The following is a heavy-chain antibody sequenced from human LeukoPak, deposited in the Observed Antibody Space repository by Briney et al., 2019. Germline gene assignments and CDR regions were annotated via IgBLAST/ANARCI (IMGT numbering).Heavy chain of an antibody. Sequence: SETLSLTCSVSRVSINGDYWSWIRQPPGKGLEWIGWINYSVATCFNPSLKGRALMSIDTSMNQLSLRLYSVTAADTAIYYCARHSSGWHLDFWGRGTLVTVSS. CDR2: INYSVAT. CDR1: RVSINGDY. V-gene: IGHV4-59*01. J-gene: IGHJ4*02. CDR3: ARHSSGWHLDF. D-gene: IGHD6-19*01.